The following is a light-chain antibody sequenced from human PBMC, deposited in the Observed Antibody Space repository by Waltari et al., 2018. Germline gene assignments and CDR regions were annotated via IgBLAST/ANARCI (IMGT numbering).Light chain of an antibody. Sequence: QLVLTQSPSASASLGASVKLTCTLSSGPSGNLIPWHQQQPEKGPRYLMKVNSDGSHNKGDEIPDRFSGSSSGAERYLTISSVQSEDEADYYCQTGGHGTWVFGGGTTLTVL. CDR3: QTGGHGTWV. CDR2: VNSDGSH. V-gene: IGLV4-69*01. J-gene: IGLJ3*02. CDR1: SGPSGNL.